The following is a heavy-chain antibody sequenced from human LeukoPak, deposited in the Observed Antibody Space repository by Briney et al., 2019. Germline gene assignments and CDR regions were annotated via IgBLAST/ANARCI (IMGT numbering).Heavy chain of an antibody. J-gene: IGHJ5*02. Sequence: GGSLRLSCAASGFTFSDYYTSWIRQAPGKGLEWVSYISSSGSTIYYADSVKGRFTISRDNAKNSLYLQMNSLRAEDTAVYYCASYNWNYGWFDPWGQGTLVTVSS. CDR1: GFTFSDYY. CDR2: ISSSGSTI. D-gene: IGHD1-7*01. CDR3: ASYNWNYGWFDP. V-gene: IGHV3-11*01.